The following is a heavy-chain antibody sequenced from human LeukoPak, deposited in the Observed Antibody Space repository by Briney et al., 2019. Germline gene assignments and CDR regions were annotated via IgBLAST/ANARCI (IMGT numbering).Heavy chain of an antibody. CDR1: GGTFSSYA. V-gene: IGHV1-69*06. CDR3: ARGISPITATRRSGWYCSGFYFYGMAV. D-gene: IGHD3-10*01. J-gene: IGHJ6*04. CDR2: IIPYIGTA. Sequence: SVKVSCKASGGTFSSYAISWVRQAPGEGLEWMGGIIPYIGTANYAQKLQGRVTITADKSTSTAYMELSSLRSEDTAVYYCARGISPITATRRSGWYCSGFYFYGMAVWLKATTVTDSS.